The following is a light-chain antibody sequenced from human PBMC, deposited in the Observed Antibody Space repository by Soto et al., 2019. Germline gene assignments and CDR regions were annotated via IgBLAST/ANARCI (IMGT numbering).Light chain of an antibody. V-gene: IGKV1-12*01. J-gene: IGKJ3*01. CDR3: QQANTFPIT. Sequence: DIQMTQSPSSVSASEGDTVTITCRASQDILSWLAWYQQKPGEAPRLLIYASSNLQSGVPSRFSGSRSGTDFTLTISSLQPEDFATYYCQQANTFPITFGPGTRLDIK. CDR2: ASS. CDR1: QDILSW.